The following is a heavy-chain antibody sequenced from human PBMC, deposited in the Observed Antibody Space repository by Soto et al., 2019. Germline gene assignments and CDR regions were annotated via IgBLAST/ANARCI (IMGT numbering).Heavy chain of an antibody. CDR2: IYYSGST. V-gene: IGHV4-59*08. J-gene: IGHJ4*02. CDR1: GGSISSYY. Sequence: LSLTCTVSGGSISSYYWSWIRQPPGKGLEWIGYIYYSGSTNYNPSLKSRVTISVDTSKNQFSLKLSSVTAADTAVYYCARNNYYGSGSYHYWGQGTLVTVSS. CDR3: ARNNYYGSGSYHY. D-gene: IGHD3-10*01.